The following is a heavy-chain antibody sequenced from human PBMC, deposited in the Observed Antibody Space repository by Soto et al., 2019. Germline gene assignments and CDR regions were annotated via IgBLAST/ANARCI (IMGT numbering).Heavy chain of an antibody. D-gene: IGHD6-19*01. Sequence: QVQLQQWGAGLLKPSETLSLTCAVYGGSFSGYYWSWIRQPPGKGLEWIGEINHSGSTNYNPSLKSRVTISVDTSKNQFSLKLSSVTAADTAVYYCARSTAVAGHYFDYWGQGTLVTVSS. CDR2: INHSGST. J-gene: IGHJ4*02. V-gene: IGHV4-34*01. CDR3: ARSTAVAGHYFDY. CDR1: GGSFSGYY.